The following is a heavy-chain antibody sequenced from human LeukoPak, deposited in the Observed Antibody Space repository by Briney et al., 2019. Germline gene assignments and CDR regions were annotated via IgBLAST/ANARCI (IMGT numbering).Heavy chain of an antibody. CDR3: ARGAAGEYFQH. V-gene: IGHV4-59*01. CDR2: IYYSGST. D-gene: IGHD6-25*01. Sequence: PSETLSLTCTVSGGSISSYYWSWIRQPPGKGLEWIGYIYYSGSTNYNPSLKSRVTISVDTSKNQFSLKLSSVTAADTAVYYCARGAAGEYFQHWGQGTLVTVSS. J-gene: IGHJ1*01. CDR1: GGSISSYY.